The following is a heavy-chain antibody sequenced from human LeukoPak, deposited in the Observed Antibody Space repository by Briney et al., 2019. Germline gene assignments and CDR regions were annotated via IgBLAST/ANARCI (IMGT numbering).Heavy chain of an antibody. D-gene: IGHD1-26*01. CDR1: GLTFSSYA. CDR2: LNGDNT. CDR3: VREATGYSFADY. V-gene: IGHV3-23*01. Sequence: GGSLRLSCAASGLTFSSYAMSWVRQAPGKGLEWVSALNGDNTYYADSVKGRFTVSRDNSKNTLYLQMNSLTAEDTAVYYCVREATGYSFADYWGQGTLVSVSS. J-gene: IGHJ4*02.